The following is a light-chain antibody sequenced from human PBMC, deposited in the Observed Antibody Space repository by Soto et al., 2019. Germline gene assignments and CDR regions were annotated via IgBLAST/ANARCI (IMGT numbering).Light chain of an antibody. CDR2: DAS. V-gene: IGKV3-11*01. CDR3: QQRSNWPPVIT. CDR1: QSVSSY. Sequence: IVLTQSPATLSLSPGERATLSCRCSQSVSSYLAWYQQKPGQAPRLLIYDASNRATGIPARFSGSGSGTDFTRTISSLEPEDFAVYYCQQRSNWPPVITFGQGTRLEIK. J-gene: IGKJ5*01.